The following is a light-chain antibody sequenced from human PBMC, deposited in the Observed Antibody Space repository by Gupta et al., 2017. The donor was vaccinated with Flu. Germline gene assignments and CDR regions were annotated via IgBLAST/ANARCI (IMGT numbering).Light chain of an antibody. V-gene: IGLV3-1*01. CDR2: QDS. Sequence: SFDLPQPPPASVSPRQTASITCPGDKLGDKYACWDQQKPGHSPVLVIYQDSKRPSGIPARFSDSNSGNAATLTVSGTEAMDEADYYCQAWGSSTVVFGGGTKLTVL. CDR1: KLGDKY. J-gene: IGLJ2*01. CDR3: QAWGSSTVV.